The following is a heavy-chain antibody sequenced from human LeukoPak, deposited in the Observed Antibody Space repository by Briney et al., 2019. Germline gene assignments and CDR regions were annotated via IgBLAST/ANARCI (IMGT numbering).Heavy chain of an antibody. D-gene: IGHD2-15*01. CDR3: VKAVVVVAAFPGALDY. J-gene: IGHJ4*02. CDR2: ISGSGGST. V-gene: IGHV3-23*01. CDR1: GFTFSSYA. Sequence: GGSLRLSCAASGFTFSSYAMSWVRQAPGKGLEWVSAISGSGGSTYYADSVKGRFTISRDNSKNTLYLQMNSLRAEDTAVYYCVKAVVVVAAFPGALDYWGQGTLVTVSS.